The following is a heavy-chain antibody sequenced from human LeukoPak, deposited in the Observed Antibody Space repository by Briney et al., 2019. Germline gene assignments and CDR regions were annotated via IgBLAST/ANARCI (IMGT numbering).Heavy chain of an antibody. V-gene: IGHV3-30*02. Sequence: GGSLRLSCAASGFTFSNYDMHWVRQAPGKGLEWVAFIRYDGSNKYYAYSEKGRFTISRDNSKNTLYLQMNSLRAEDTAVYYCAKDREGASGYFDYWGQGTLVTVSS. J-gene: IGHJ4*02. CDR1: GFTFSNYD. CDR3: AKDREGASGYFDY. CDR2: IRYDGSNK. D-gene: IGHD1-26*01.